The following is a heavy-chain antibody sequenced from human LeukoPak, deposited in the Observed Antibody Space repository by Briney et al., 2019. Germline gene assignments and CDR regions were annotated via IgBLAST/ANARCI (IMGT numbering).Heavy chain of an antibody. J-gene: IGHJ4*02. Sequence: SGPTLVNPTQTLTLTCTVSGFSLSTSRVGVRWIRQPPGKALEWLALIYCDDDKRYSPSLKSRLTNTQDTSKNQVVLTMTNMDPVDTATYYCAHRRGLAAAGQEGFDYWGQGTLVTVSS. V-gene: IGHV2-5*02. CDR2: IYCDDDK. CDR1: GFSLSTSRVG. CDR3: AHRRGLAAAGQEGFDY. D-gene: IGHD6-13*01.